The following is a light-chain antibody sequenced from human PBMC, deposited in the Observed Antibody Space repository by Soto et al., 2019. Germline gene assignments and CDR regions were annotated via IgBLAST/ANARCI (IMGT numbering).Light chain of an antibody. CDR3: QTFDSSLTISWV. J-gene: IGLJ3*02. CDR1: SSNIGRGYD. CDR2: GDS. Sequence: QSVLTQPPSVSGAPGQRVTISCTGSSSNIGRGYDVHWYQQFPGSAPRLLLSGDSNRPSGVPDQFSGSRSGTSASLAITGLQAEDEADYYCQTFDSSLTISWVFGGGTKVTVL. V-gene: IGLV1-40*01.